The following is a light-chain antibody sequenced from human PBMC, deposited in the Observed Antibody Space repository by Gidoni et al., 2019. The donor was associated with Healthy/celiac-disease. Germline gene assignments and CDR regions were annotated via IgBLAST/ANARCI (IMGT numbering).Light chain of an antibody. Sequence: DIQMTQSQSSLSASVGDRVTNTCRASQSISSYLNWYQQKPGKAPKLLIYAASSLQSGVPSRFSGSGSGTDFTLTISSLQPEDFATYYCQQSYSTPWTFGQXTKVEIK. V-gene: IGKV1-39*01. CDR2: AAS. CDR3: QQSYSTPWT. J-gene: IGKJ1*01. CDR1: QSISSY.